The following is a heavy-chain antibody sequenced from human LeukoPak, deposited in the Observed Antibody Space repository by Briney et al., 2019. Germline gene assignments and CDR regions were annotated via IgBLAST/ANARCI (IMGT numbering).Heavy chain of an antibody. CDR1: GFTFGSYG. CDR2: IRYDGSNK. V-gene: IGHV3-30*02. D-gene: IGHD1-26*01. J-gene: IGHJ4*02. CDR3: AKGIVGATLVSY. Sequence: PGGSLRLSCAASGFTFGSYGMHWVRQAPGKGLEWVAFIRYDGSNKYYADSVKGRFTISRDNSKNTLYLQMNSLRAEDTAVYYCAKGIVGATLVSYWGQGTLVTVSS.